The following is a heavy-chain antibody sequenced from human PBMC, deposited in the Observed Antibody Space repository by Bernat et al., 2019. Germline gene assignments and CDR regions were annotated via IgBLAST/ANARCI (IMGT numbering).Heavy chain of an antibody. CDR2: ISSSSSYI. Sequence: EVQLVESGGGLVKLGGSLRLSCAASGFTFSSYSMNWVRQAPGEGLEWVSSISSSSSYISKADSMKGRFTITRDSAKKSLYLQMNSLRAEDTAMYYCARGGHPGYSSGWADYWGQGTLVTVSS. CDR1: GFTFSSYS. CDR3: ARGGHPGYSSGWADY. J-gene: IGHJ4*02. D-gene: IGHD6-19*01. V-gene: IGHV3-21*01.